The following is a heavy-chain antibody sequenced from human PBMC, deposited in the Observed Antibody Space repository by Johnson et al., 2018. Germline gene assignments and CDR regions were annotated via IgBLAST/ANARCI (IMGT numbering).Heavy chain of an antibody. CDR1: GFTFSSYV. Sequence: QVQLVQSGGGVVQPGRSXRLSCAASGFTFSSYVMHWVRQAPGKGLEWVAVLSYGGSNKYYADSVKGRFTIYRDNSKNTLYLQMNRLRAEDTAVDYWAKVGTYDYVWGSYRSYGMDVWGQGTTVTVSS. CDR3: AKVGTYDYVWGSYRSYGMDV. J-gene: IGHJ6*02. CDR2: LSYGGSNK. V-gene: IGHV3-33*05. D-gene: IGHD3-16*02.